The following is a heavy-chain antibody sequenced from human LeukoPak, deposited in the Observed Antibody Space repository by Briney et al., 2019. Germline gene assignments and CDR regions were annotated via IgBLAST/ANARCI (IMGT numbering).Heavy chain of an antibody. D-gene: IGHD3-22*01. V-gene: IGHV3-11*04. Sequence: PGGSLRLSCAASGFTVSSNYMSWVRQAPGQGLEWVSYISSTGTTIYYPDSVKGRFTISRDNAKNSLYLQLNSLRAEDTAVYYCARGAHYYDGTTYYPPIDYWGQGTLVTVSS. CDR3: ARGAHYYDGTTYYPPIDY. CDR1: GFTVSSNY. J-gene: IGHJ4*02. CDR2: ISSTGTTI.